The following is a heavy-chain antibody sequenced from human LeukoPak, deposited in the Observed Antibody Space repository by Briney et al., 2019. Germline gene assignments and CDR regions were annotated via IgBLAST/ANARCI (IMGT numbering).Heavy chain of an antibody. CDR2: TFYTGST. V-gene: IGHV4-59*08. J-gene: IGHJ5*02. CDR3: ARHRDSLGFHNWFDP. Sequence: PETLSLTCTVSAGSISRHYWSWIRQSPGRGLEWIGFTFYTGSTNSNPSLKSRVTMSADPSKNQVSLRLISVTAADTAIYYCARHRDSLGFHNWFDPWGQGTLVSVSS. D-gene: IGHD3-16*01. CDR1: AGSISRHY.